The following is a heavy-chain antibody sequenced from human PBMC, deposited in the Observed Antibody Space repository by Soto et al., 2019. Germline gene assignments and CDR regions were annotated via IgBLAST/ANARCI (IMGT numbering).Heavy chain of an antibody. CDR2: ISGSGGST. CDR1: GFTFSSYA. D-gene: IGHD1-26*01. CDR3: AKRSRGRSIDY. Sequence: EVQLLESGGGLVQPGGSLRLSCAASGFTFSSYAMSWVRQAPGKGLEWVSAISGSGGSTYYADSVKGRFTISRDNSKWTRYVQMDSLRAEDTDVYYCAKRSRGRSIDYRGGGTLVTVSS. V-gene: IGHV3-23*01. J-gene: IGHJ4*02.